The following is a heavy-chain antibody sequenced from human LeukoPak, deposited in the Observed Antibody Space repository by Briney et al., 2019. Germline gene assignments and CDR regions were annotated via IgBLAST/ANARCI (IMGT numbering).Heavy chain of an antibody. CDR2: IIPILGIA. CDR3: ASPGYSSSWSPQS. Sequence: SVKVSCKASGGTFSSYAISWVRQAPGQGLEWMGRIIPILGIANYAQKFQGRVTITADKSTSTAYMELSSLRSEDTAVYYCASPGYSSSWSPQSWGQGTLVTVFS. D-gene: IGHD6-13*01. J-gene: IGHJ5*02. CDR1: GGTFSSYA. V-gene: IGHV1-69*04.